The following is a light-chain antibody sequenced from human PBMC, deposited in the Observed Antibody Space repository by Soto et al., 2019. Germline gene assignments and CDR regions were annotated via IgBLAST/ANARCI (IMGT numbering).Light chain of an antibody. CDR2: RNN. J-gene: IGLJ2*01. V-gene: IGLV1-47*01. CDR1: SSNIGSNY. Sequence: QSVLPQPPSASGTPGQRVTLSCSGSSSNIGSNYVYWYQQLPGTAPKLLIYRNNQRPSGVPDRFSGSKSGTSASLAISGLRSEDEADYYCAAWDDRLSVVFGGGTTLTVL. CDR3: AAWDDRLSVV.